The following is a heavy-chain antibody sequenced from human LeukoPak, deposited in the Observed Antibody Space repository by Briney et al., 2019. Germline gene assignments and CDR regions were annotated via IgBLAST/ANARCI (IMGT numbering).Heavy chain of an antibody. V-gene: IGHV4-30-2*01. CDR1: GGSISSGDYS. D-gene: IGHD4-11*01. CDR2: FYHSGSI. J-gene: IGHJ4*02. CDR3: VRTTVVNYFNY. Sequence: SQTLSLTCAVSGGSISSGDYSWSWIRQPPGKGLEWIGYFYHSGSIYYNPSLKSQVTISADRSKNQFSLNVTSVTAADTAVYYCVRTTVVNYFNYWGQGTLVTVSS.